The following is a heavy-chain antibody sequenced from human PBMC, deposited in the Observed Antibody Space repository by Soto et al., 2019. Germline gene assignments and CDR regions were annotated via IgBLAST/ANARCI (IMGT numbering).Heavy chain of an antibody. CDR3: ARGKDGRRAGTYYFDMDV. J-gene: IGHJ6*03. D-gene: IGHD1-1*01. CDR1: GFTFSSYS. CDR2: ISSSSSTI. Sequence: GGSLRLSCAASGFTFSSYSMNWVRQAPGKGLEWVSYISSSSSTIYYADSVKGRFTISRDNAKNSLYLQMNSLRAEDTAVYYCARGKDGRRAGTYYFDMDVWGKGTRVTVSS. V-gene: IGHV3-48*01.